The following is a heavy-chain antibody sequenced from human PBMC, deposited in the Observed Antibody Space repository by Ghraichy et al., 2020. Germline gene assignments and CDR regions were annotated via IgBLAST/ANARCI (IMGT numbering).Heavy chain of an antibody. Sequence: LSLTCAASGFTFSSYGMHWVRQAPGKGLEWVAVISYDGSNKYYADSVKGRFTISRDNSKNTLYPQMNSLRAEDTAVYYCAKDLSRSGSYPRYYYYGMDVWGQGTTVTVSS. CDR1: GFTFSSYG. V-gene: IGHV3-30*18. J-gene: IGHJ6*02. CDR2: ISYDGSNK. D-gene: IGHD1-26*01. CDR3: AKDLSRSGSYPRYYYYGMDV.